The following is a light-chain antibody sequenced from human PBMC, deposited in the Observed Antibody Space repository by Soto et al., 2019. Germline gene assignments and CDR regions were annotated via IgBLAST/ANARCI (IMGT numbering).Light chain of an antibody. V-gene: IGKV3-20*01. J-gene: IGKJ1*01. Sequence: EIVLTQSPGTLSLSPGERATLSCRASQSVSSSYLAWYQQKPGQAPRLLIYGASSRATGIPDRFSGSGSGTDFTRTISRLEPDDFAVYYWQQYGSSPPFGRGTKVQIK. CDR2: GAS. CDR3: QQYGSSPP. CDR1: QSVSSSY.